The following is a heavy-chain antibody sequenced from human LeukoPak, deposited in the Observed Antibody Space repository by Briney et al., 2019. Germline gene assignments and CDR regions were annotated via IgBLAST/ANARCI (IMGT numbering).Heavy chain of an antibody. CDR1: GGSISSRGFF. Sequence: PSETLSLTCTVSGGSISSRGFFWGWIRQPPGKGPEWIGSVYYDGVTYYNRSFQSRVTMSLDKSTNRFSLKLSSVTAADTAVYYCARTYYYGSGSYRRHQSYYYYYYMDVWGKGTTVTVSS. CDR2: VYYDGVT. CDR3: ARTYYYGSGSYRRHQSYYYYYYMDV. V-gene: IGHV4-39*01. D-gene: IGHD3-10*01. J-gene: IGHJ6*03.